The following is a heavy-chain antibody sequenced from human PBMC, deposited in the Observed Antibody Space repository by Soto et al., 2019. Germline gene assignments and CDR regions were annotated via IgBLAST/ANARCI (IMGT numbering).Heavy chain of an antibody. Sequence: PGGSLRLSCAASGFTFNNYAMSWVRQAPGKGLEWVSAISSSGYSTYYADSVKGRFTISRDSSKNTVYLQMNNLRAEDTAVYYCAKGSVVVAAKFDSWGQGTLVTVSS. V-gene: IGHV3-23*01. CDR3: AKGSVVVAAKFDS. CDR2: ISSSGYST. CDR1: GFTFNNYA. J-gene: IGHJ4*02. D-gene: IGHD2-21*02.